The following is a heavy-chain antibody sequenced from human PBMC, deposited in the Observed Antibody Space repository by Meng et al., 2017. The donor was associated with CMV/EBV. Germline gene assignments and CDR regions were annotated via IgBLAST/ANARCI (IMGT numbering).Heavy chain of an antibody. D-gene: IGHD1-7*01. V-gene: IGHV1-18*01. CDR1: GYTFTSYG. CDR2: ISAYNGNT. J-gene: IGHJ5*02. CDR3: ARWSSLTGTRGNWFDP. Sequence: ASVKVSCKASGYTFTSYGISWVRQAPGQGLEWMGWISAYNGNTNYAQKLQGRVTMTTDTSTSTAYMELRSLRSDDTAVYYCARWSSLTGTRGNWFDPWVQGTLVTVSS.